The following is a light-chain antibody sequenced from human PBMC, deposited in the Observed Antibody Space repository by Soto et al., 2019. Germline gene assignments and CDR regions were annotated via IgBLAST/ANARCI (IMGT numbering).Light chain of an antibody. CDR2: YDS. CDR1: NIGSKS. J-gene: IGLJ2*01. V-gene: IGLV3-21*04. CDR3: QVWDSSSVV. Sequence: SSELTQPPSVSVAPGKTARITCGGNNIGSKSVHWYQQKPGQAPVLVIYYDSDRPSGIPERFSGSNSGNTATLTISRVEAGDEADYYCQVWDSSSVVFGGGTKLTV.